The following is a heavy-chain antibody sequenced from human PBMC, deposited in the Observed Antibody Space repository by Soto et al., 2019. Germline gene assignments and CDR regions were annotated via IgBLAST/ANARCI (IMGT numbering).Heavy chain of an antibody. CDR1: GDSVSSNSAA. Sequence: PSQTLSLTCAISGDSVSSNSAALNWIRQSPSRGLEWLGRTYYRSKWYSDYALSVRSRITINPDTSKNQFSLHLNSVTPDDTAIYYCARYTNAWYLDYWGQGTRVTVSS. D-gene: IGHD2-2*02. V-gene: IGHV6-1*01. J-gene: IGHJ4*02. CDR2: TYYRSKWYS. CDR3: ARYTNAWYLDY.